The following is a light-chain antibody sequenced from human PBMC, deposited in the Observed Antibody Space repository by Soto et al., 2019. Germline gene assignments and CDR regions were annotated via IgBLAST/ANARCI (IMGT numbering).Light chain of an antibody. V-gene: IGKV4-1*01. J-gene: IGKJ1*01. CDR1: QSVLYSANNKNS. CDR3: QINNRTTWS. Sequence: IVLTQSPDSLAVSLGERATINCKSSQSVLYSANNKNSLCWYQQNPAPRPLVFSAWTSTRGFPVPDRVSGCGSGLTFTLTIPTLQPFEFSTYLCQINNRTTWSFGPGTKVDIK. CDR2: WTS.